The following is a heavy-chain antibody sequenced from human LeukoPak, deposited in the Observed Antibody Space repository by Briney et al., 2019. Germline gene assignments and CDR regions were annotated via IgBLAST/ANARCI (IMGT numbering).Heavy chain of an antibody. CDR1: GGTFSSYA. D-gene: IGHD4-11*01. J-gene: IGHJ6*03. CDR2: IIPIFGTA. CDR3: ARARLQSQVYYYYMDV. Sequence: SVKVPCKASGGTFSSYAISWVRQAPGQGLEWMGGIIPIFGTANYAQKFQGRVTITADESTSTAYMELSSLRSEDTAVYYCARARLQSQVYYYYMDVWGKGTTVTVSS. V-gene: IGHV1-69*13.